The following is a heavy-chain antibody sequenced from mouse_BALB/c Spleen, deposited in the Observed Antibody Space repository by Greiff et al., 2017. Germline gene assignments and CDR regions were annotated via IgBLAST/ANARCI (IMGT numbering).Heavy chain of an antibody. V-gene: IGHV1-4*01. Sequence: QVQLQQSGAELARPGASVKMSCKASGYTFTSYTMHWVKQRPGQGLEWIGYINPSSGYTNYNQKFKDKATLTADKSSSTAYMQLSSLTSEDSAVYYCARDGGLRHGSFAYWGQGTLVTVSA. J-gene: IGHJ3*01. CDR1: GYTFTSYT. D-gene: IGHD2-4*01. CDR2: INPSSGYT. CDR3: ARDGGLRHGSFAY.